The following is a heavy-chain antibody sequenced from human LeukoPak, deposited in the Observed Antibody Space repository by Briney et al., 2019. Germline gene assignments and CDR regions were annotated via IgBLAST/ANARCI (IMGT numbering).Heavy chain of an antibody. CDR3: ARPRMVPAATEGFYFDY. J-gene: IGHJ4*02. CDR1: VGTFSSYA. V-gene: IGHV1-69*05. CDR2: IIPIFGTA. D-gene: IGHD2-2*01. Sequence: FSVKVSCKASVGTFSSYAISWVRQAPGQGLEWMGRIIPIFGTANYAQKFQGRVTITTDESTSTAYMELSSLRSEDTAVYYCARPRMVPAATEGFYFDYWGQGTLVTVSS.